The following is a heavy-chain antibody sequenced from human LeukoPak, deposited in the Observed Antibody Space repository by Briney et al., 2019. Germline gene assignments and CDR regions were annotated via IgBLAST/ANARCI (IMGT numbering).Heavy chain of an antibody. CDR3: ARRSGGYYSSLDY. Sequence: SETLSLTCAVYGGSFSGYYWSWIRQPPGKGLEWIGSIYYSGSTYYNPSLKSRVTISVDTSNNQFSLKLSSVTAADTALYYCARRSGGYYSSLDYWGQGTLVTVSS. CDR1: GGSFSGYY. D-gene: IGHD3-22*01. CDR2: IYYSGST. V-gene: IGHV4-34*01. J-gene: IGHJ4*02.